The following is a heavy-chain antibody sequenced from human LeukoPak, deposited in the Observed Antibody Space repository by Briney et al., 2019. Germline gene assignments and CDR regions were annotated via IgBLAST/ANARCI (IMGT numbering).Heavy chain of an antibody. CDR2: IIPIFGTA. CDR1: GGTFSSYA. CDR3: ARELDPYNWFDP. V-gene: IGHV1-69*01. Sequence: SVKVSCKASGGTFSSYAISWVRQAPGQGLEWMGGIIPIFGTANYAQKFQGRVTITADESTSTAYMELSSLRSEDTAAYYCARELDPYNWFDPWGQGTLVTVSS. J-gene: IGHJ5*02.